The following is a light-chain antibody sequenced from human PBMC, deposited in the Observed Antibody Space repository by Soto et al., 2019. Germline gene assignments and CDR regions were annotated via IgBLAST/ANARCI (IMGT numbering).Light chain of an antibody. CDR3: QRYDNVPLA. CDR1: QDINKF. J-gene: IGKJ2*01. CDR2: SAS. Sequence: IQLTQSPSSLSASVGDRVTLTCRASQDINKFLAWFQQTPGKAPKLLVYSASTLHSGVPSRFSGSGSGTDFALTISSLQPEDFATYYCQRYDNVPLAFGQGTKLEIK. V-gene: IGKV1-9*01.